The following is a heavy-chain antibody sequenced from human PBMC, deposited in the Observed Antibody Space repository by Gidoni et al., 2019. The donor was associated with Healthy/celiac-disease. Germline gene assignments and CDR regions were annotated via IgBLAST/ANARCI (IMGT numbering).Heavy chain of an antibody. CDR2: IDWDDEK. J-gene: IGHJ5*02. D-gene: IGHD1-20*01. V-gene: IGHV2-70*04. Sequence: QVTLKESGPALVKPTQTLTMTCNFSGFSISTSGMRVSWVRQPPGKALEWLARIDWDDEKFYSTSLKTRLTISKDTSKIQVVLTMTTMDPVDTATYYCARSLRSAPVNYNWNNEWFDPWGQGTLVTVSS. CDR3: ARSLRSAPVNYNWNNEWFDP. CDR1: GFSISTSGMR.